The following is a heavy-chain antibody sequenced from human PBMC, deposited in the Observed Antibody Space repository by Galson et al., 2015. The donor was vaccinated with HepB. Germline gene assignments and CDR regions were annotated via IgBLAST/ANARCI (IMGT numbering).Heavy chain of an antibody. V-gene: IGHV3-72*01. CDR3: ARAIRKLFPVDV. CDR2: SRDKPSGHTT. J-gene: IGHJ6*02. CDR1: GFTLSDHS. D-gene: IGHD2-15*01. Sequence: SLRLSCAGSGFTLSDHSVDWVRQAPGKGLEWVGRSRDKPSGHTTEYAASVKGRFTISRDDSKNSLYLQMNNLKTEDTAVYYCARAIRKLFPVDVWGQGTTVTVSS.